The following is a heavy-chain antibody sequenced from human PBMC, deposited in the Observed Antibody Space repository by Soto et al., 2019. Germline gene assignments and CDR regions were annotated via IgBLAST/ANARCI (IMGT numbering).Heavy chain of an antibody. V-gene: IGHV1-69*13. CDR1: GGTFSSYA. J-gene: IGHJ3*02. Sequence: GASVKVSCKASGGTFSSYAISWVRQAPGQGLEWMGGIIPIFGTANYAQKFQGRVTITADESTSTAYMELSSLRSEDTAVYYCARSPGSRPGRVTKGLDSGAFDIWGQGTMVTVSS. CDR3: ARSPGSRPGRVTKGLDSGAFDI. CDR2: IIPIFGTA. D-gene: IGHD4-17*01.